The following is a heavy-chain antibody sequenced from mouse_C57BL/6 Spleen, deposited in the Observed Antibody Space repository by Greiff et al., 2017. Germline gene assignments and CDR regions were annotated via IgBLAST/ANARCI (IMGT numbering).Heavy chain of an antibody. D-gene: IGHD1-1*01. CDR1: GYAFSSSW. Sequence: QVQLQQSGPELVKPGASVKISCKASGYAFSSSWMNWVKQRPGKGLEWIGRIYPGDGDTNYNGKFKGKATLTADNSSSTAYMQLSSLTSEDSAVYFCARKNYGSSDYARDYWGQGTSVTVSS. J-gene: IGHJ4*01. CDR3: ARKNYGSSDYARDY. CDR2: IYPGDGDT. V-gene: IGHV1-82*01.